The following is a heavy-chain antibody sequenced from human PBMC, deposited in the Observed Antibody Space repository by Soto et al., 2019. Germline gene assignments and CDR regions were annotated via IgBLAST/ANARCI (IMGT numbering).Heavy chain of an antibody. V-gene: IGHV1-69*06. Sequence: QVQLVQSGAELKKPGSSVKVSCKAPGGTFSSNAISWVRQAPGQGLGWMEGIIPIFGTANYAQKFQGRVTITADKSTSTAYMELSSLRSEDTAVYYCARTTVTQIPGWFDPWGQGTLVTVSS. J-gene: IGHJ5*02. CDR1: GGTFSSNA. D-gene: IGHD4-17*01. CDR2: IIPIFGTA. CDR3: ARTTVTQIPGWFDP.